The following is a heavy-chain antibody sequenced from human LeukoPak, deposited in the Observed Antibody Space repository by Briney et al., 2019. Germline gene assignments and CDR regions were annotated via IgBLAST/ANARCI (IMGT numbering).Heavy chain of an antibody. CDR3: ARGYSSSLRRPPGGSHAFDI. CDR2: IYYSGST. Sequence: SETLSLTCTVSGGSISSYYWSWIRQPPGKGLEWIGYIYYSGSTNYNPSLKSRVTISVDTSKNQFSLKLSSVTAADTAVYYCARGYSSSLRRPPGGSHAFDIWGQGTMVTVSS. CDR1: GGSISSYY. D-gene: IGHD6-6*01. V-gene: IGHV4-59*01. J-gene: IGHJ3*02.